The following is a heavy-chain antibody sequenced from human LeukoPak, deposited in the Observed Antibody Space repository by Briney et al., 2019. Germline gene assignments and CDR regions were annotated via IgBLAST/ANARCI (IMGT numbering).Heavy chain of an antibody. D-gene: IGHD2-15*01. CDR2: IKSKANGGTT. CDR1: GFTFNIAW. J-gene: IGHJ4*02. Sequence: PGGSLRPSCAASGFTFNIAWMSWVRQAPGKGLEWVGRIKSKANGGTTDYAAPVQDRFTISRDDSENTLYLRMNSLKTEDTAVYYCTTDGCSGGSCFSGHYWGQGTPVTVSS. CDR3: TTDGCSGGSCFSGHY. V-gene: IGHV3-15*01.